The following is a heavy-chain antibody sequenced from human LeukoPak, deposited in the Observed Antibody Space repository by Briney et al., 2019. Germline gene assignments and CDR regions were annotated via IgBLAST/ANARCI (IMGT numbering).Heavy chain of an antibody. D-gene: IGHD3-10*01. J-gene: IGHJ6*03. CDR2: INPNSGGT. Sequence: GASVKVSCKVSGYTLTELSMHWVRQAPGQGLEWMGWINPNSGGTNYAQKFQGRVTMTRDTSISTAYMELSRLRSDDTAVYYCARGSGKYYYYYYMDVWGKGTTVTISS. V-gene: IGHV1-2*02. CDR3: ARGSGKYYYYYYMDV. CDR1: GYTLTELS.